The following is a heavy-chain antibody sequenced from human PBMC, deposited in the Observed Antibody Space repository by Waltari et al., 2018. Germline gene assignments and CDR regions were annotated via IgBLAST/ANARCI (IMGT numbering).Heavy chain of an antibody. V-gene: IGHV1-69*01. CDR3: ARDLILRPYGSGTHYYGMDV. Sequence: QVQLQESGPGLVKPSETLSLTCAVSGYSISSGYYWGWIRQPPGKGLEWMGGIIPIFGTANYAQKFQGRVTITTDESTSTAYMELSSLRSEDTAVYYCARDLILRPYGSGTHYYGMDVWGQGTTVTVSS. CDR1: GYSISSGY. J-gene: IGHJ6*02. CDR2: IIPIFGTA. D-gene: IGHD3-10*01.